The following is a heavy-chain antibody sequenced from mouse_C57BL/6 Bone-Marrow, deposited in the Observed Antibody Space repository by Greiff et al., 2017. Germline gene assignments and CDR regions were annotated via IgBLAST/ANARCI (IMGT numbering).Heavy chain of an antibody. V-gene: IGHV5-9-1*02. CDR3: TRDWVGWLLPFAY. Sequence: EVKLMESGEGLVKPGGSLKLSCAASGFTFSSYAMSWVRQTPEKRLEWVAYISSGGDYIYYAATVKGRFTISRDNARNTLYLQRSSLKSDDTAMYYCTRDWVGWLLPFAYGGQGTLVTVSA. D-gene: IGHD2-3*01. CDR2: ISSGGDYI. CDR1: GFTFSSYA. J-gene: IGHJ3*01.